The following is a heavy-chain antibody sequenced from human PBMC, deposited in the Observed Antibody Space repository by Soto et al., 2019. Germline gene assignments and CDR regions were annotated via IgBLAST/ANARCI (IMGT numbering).Heavy chain of an antibody. D-gene: IGHD3-10*01. CDR2: IIPVFGTT. CDR3: ARDGGFGELKY. Sequence: SVKVCFKASGDPFSGYPINWVRQAPGEGLEWMGRIIPVFGTTNDAQRFEGRVTFTADESTNTAYMELRGLLSEDTAVYYCARDGGFGELKYWGPGTMVTVSS. J-gene: IGHJ4*02. CDR1: GDPFSGYP. V-gene: IGHV1-69*13.